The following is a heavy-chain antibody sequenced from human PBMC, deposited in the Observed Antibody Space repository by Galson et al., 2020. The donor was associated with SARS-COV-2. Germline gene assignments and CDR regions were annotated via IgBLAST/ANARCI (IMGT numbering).Heavy chain of an antibody. Sequence: GESLKISCVTSGIDFTGYAMHWVRQAPGTGLEGVAVIWYDGSQKRYADSVKGRFTVSRDNSKNTMYLQINRLKIEDTAVYYCARDASPCGGDCRVPFDYWGQGTLVTVSS. CDR1: GIDFTGYA. V-gene: IGHV3-33*01. CDR3: ARDASPCGGDCRVPFDY. CDR2: IWYDGSQK. J-gene: IGHJ4*02. D-gene: IGHD2-21*02.